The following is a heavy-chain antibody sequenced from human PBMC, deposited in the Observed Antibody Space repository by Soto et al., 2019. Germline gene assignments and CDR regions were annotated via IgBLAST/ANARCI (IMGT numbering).Heavy chain of an antibody. CDR3: ASTRDIVATTGPFDY. V-gene: IGHV1-69*13. CDR1: GGTFSSYA. D-gene: IGHD5-12*01. CDR2: IIPIFGTA. J-gene: IGHJ4*02. Sequence: GASVKVSCKASGGTFSSYAISWVRQAPGQGLEWMGGIIPIFGTANYAQKFQGRVTITADESTSTAYMELSSLRSEDTAVYHCASTRDIVATTGPFDYWGQGTLVTVSS.